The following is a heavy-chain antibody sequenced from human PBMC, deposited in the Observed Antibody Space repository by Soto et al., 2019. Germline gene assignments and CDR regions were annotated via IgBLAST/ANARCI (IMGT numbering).Heavy chain of an antibody. CDR1: GFTFSSYA. D-gene: IGHD3-22*01. V-gene: IGHV3-30-3*01. Sequence: QVQLVESGGGVVQPGRSLRLSCAAAGFTFSSYAMHWVRQAPGKGLEWVAVISYDGSNKYYADSVKGRFTISRDNSKNPLYLQMNSLRAEDTAVYYCARDRYDSSGYYYYYGMDVWGQGTTVTVSS. CDR2: ISYDGSNK. J-gene: IGHJ6*02. CDR3: ARDRYDSSGYYYYYGMDV.